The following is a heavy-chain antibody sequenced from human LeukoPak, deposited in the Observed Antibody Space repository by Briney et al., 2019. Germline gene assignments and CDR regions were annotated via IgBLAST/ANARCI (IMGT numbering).Heavy chain of an antibody. CDR3: ARCTVVTDFDY. CDR2: MFHSGIT. V-gene: IGHV4-38-2*01. D-gene: IGHD4-17*01. J-gene: IGHJ4*02. CDR1: GYSLSSGYY. Sequence: PSETLSLTCAVSGYSLSSGYYWAWIRQPPRKGLELIGHMFHSGITYYNSSLKSRVTISVDTSNNQLSLNLTSVTAADTGVYYCARCTVVTDFDYWGQGIPVTVSS.